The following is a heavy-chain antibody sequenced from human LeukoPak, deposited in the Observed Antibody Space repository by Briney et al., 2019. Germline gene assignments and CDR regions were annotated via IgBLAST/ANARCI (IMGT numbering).Heavy chain of an antibody. V-gene: IGHV4-39*07. CDR2: IYYTGNT. J-gene: IGHJ4*02. CDR3: ARSEINDYSRF. D-gene: IGHD4-11*01. Sequence: SETLSLTCSVSGDTISTSDHYWGWIRQPPGKGLEWIGSIYYTGNTYYNPSLKSRVSMSVDASKNQFSLKMRAVTAADSAVYFCARSEINDYSRFWGRGILVTVSS. CDR1: GDTISTSDHY.